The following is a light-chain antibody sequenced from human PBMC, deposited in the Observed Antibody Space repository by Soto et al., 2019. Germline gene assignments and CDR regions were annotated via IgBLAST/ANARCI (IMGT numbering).Light chain of an antibody. V-gene: IGLV1-47*01. Sequence: QSALTQPPSASGTPGQRVTISCSGSSSNIGSNYVYWYQQLPGTAPKLLIYRNNQRPSGVPDRFSGSKSGTSAFLAISGLRSEDEADYYCAAWDDSLSGYVFGTGTKVTVL. J-gene: IGLJ1*01. CDR3: AAWDDSLSGYV. CDR2: RNN. CDR1: SSNIGSNY.